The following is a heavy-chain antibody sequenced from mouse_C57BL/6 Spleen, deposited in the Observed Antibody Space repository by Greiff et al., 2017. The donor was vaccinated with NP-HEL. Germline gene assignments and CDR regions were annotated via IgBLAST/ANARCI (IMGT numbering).Heavy chain of an antibody. CDR2: ISSGSSTI. Sequence: EVKVVESGGGLVKPGGSLKLSCAASGFTFSDYGMHWVRQAPEKGLEWVAYISSGSSTIYYADTVKGRFTISRDNAKNTLFLQMTSLRSEDTAMYYCARGHYGSSYGYFDVWGTGTTVTVSS. CDR3: ARGHYGSSYGYFDV. D-gene: IGHD1-1*01. CDR1: GFTFSDYG. J-gene: IGHJ1*03. V-gene: IGHV5-17*01.